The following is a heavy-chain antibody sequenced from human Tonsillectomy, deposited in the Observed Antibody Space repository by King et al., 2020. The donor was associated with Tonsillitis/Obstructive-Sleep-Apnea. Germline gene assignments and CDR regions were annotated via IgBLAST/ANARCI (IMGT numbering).Heavy chain of an antibody. Sequence: VQLQESGPGLVKPSETLSLTCTVSGGSIRSYYWSWIRQPPGKGLEWIGYIYYIGNTNYNPSLKSRVIISIDTSKSQFSLKLSSVTAADTAVYYCARHGYCSNGVCYTGNWFDPSGQGTLVTASS. CDR1: GGSIRSYY. V-gene: IGHV4-59*08. CDR3: ARHGYCSNGVCYTGNWFDP. CDR2: IYYIGNT. J-gene: IGHJ5*02. D-gene: IGHD2-8*01.